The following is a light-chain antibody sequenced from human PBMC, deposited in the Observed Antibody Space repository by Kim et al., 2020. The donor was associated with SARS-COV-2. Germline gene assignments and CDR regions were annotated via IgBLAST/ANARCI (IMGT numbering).Light chain of an antibody. V-gene: IGLV10-54*01. CDR2: RDN. CDR3: SAWDSSLSAWV. CDR1: NKNFGNPG. J-gene: IGLJ3*02. Sequence: RQTATLTCPGNNKNFGNPGAAWLQQHQGHPPKLISYRDNNRPSGISERLSASRSGNTASLTITGLQPEDEADYYCSAWDSSLSAWVFGGGTQLTVL.